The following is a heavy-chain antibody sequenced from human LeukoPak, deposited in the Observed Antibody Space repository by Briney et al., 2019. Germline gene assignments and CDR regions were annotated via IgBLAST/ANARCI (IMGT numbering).Heavy chain of an antibody. D-gene: IGHD6-13*01. CDR2: INTDGSST. CDR3: ARDARIAAADY. Sequence: GGSLRLSCAASGFTFSSYWMHWVRQAPGKGLVWVSRINTDGSSTSYADSAKGRFTISRGNAKNTLYLQMNSLRAEDTAVYYCARDARIAAADYWGQGTLVTVSS. J-gene: IGHJ4*02. CDR1: GFTFSSYW. V-gene: IGHV3-74*01.